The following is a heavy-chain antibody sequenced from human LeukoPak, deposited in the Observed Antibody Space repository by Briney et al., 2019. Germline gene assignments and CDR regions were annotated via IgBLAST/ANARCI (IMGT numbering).Heavy chain of an antibody. D-gene: IGHD6-19*01. V-gene: IGHV4-59*01. CDR1: GGSISSYY. Sequence: SETLSLTCTVSGGSISSYYWSWIRQPPGKGLEWIGYIYYSGSTNYNPSLKSRVTLSVDTSKNQFSLKLSSVTAADTAVYYCARGTDAGIAVANDYWGQGTLVTVSS. J-gene: IGHJ4*02. CDR3: ARGTDAGIAVANDY. CDR2: IYYSGST.